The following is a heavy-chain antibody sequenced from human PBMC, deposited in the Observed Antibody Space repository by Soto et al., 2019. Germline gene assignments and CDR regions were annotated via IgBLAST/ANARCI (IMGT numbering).Heavy chain of an antibody. Sequence: QVQLQESGPGLVEPSQTLSLTCTVSGGSVSSGGYFWSWIRQPPGEGLEWIGHIYNSGSTSSNPSLRGRVTIPVDTSKSQFSLKLSSVTAADTAVYYCARGPSADKIDFWGQGTLVTVSS. J-gene: IGHJ4*02. D-gene: IGHD3-3*01. CDR1: GGSVSSGGYF. CDR2: IYNSGST. V-gene: IGHV4-30-4*01. CDR3: ARGPSADKIDF.